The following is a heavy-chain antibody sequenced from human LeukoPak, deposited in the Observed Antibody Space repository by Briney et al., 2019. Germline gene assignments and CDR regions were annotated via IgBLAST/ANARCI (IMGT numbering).Heavy chain of an antibody. CDR1: GYTLTELS. CDR3: ATLRHITMVRGVTLEFDP. J-gene: IGHJ5*02. Sequence: ASVKVSCKVSGYTLTELSMHWVRQAPGKGLEWMGGFDPEDGETIYAQKFQGRVTMTEDTSTDTAYMELSSLRSEDTAVYYCATLRHITMVRGVTLEFDPWGQGTLVTVSS. CDR2: FDPEDGET. V-gene: IGHV1-24*01. D-gene: IGHD3-10*01.